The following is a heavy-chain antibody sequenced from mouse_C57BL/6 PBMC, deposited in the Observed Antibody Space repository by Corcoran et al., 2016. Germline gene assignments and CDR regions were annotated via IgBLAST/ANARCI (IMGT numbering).Heavy chain of an antibody. Sequence: EVQLQQSGPVLVKPGASVKMSCKASGYTFTDYYMNWVKQSHGKSLEWIGVINPYNGGTSYNQKFKGKATLTVDKSSSTAYMELNSLTSEDSAVYYCASTGTSDFDYWDQGTTLTVSS. J-gene: IGHJ2*01. CDR2: INPYNGGT. D-gene: IGHD4-1*02. V-gene: IGHV1-19*01. CDR3: ASTGTSDFDY. CDR1: GYTFTDYY.